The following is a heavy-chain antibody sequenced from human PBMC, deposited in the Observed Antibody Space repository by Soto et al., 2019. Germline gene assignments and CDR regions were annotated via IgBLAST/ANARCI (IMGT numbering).Heavy chain of an antibody. D-gene: IGHD2-15*01. J-gene: IGHJ4*02. CDR1: GFTFSNYG. CDR2: ISYDGSHK. V-gene: IGHV3-30*18. Sequence: QVQLVESGGGVVQPGRSLRLSCAGSGFTFSNYGLHWVRQAPGKGLEWVAVISYDGSHKYYADSVKGPFTISRDNSNNMLYLQMDILRAGDTAVYYCAKDGAPRYCSRSSCHPAGAYWGQGTLVTVSS. CDR3: AKDGAPRYCSRSSCHPAGAY.